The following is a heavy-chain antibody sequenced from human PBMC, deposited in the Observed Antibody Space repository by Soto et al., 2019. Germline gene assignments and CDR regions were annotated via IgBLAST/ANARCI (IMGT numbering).Heavy chain of an antibody. D-gene: IGHD2-21*02. V-gene: IGHV4-34*01. J-gene: IGHJ4*02. Sequence: PSETLSLTCAVYGGSFSGYYWGWIRQPPGKGLEWIGEINHSGSTNYNPSLKSRVTISVDTSKNQFSLKLSSVTAADTAVYYCARDCGGDCFVDYWGQGTLVTVSS. CDR2: INHSGST. CDR3: ARDCGGDCFVDY. CDR1: GGSFSGYY.